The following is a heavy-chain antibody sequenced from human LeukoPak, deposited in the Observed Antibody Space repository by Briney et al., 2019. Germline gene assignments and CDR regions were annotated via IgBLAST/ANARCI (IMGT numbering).Heavy chain of an antibody. J-gene: IGHJ6*02. V-gene: IGHV1-69*13. CDR2: IIPIFGTA. Sequence: ASVKVSCKASGYTFTSYDINWVRQAPGQGLEWMGGIIPIFGTANYAQKFQGRVTITADESTSTAYMELSSLRSEDTAVYYCASPNCSSTSCYERTYYYYGMDVWGQGTTVTVSS. CDR3: ASPNCSSTSCYERTYYYYGMDV. D-gene: IGHD2-2*01. CDR1: GYTFTSYD.